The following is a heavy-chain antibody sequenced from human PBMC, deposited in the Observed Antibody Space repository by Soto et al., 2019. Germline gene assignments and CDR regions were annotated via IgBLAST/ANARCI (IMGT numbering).Heavy chain of an antibody. V-gene: IGHV3-23*01. Sequence: GGSLRLSCAASGFTFSSCAMSWVRQAPGKGLEWVSAISGSGGSTYYADSVKGRFTISRDNSKNTLYLQMNSLRAEDTAVYYCARVTGYCISTSCYNAWLDPWGQGTLVTVS. J-gene: IGHJ5*02. CDR2: ISGSGGST. CDR3: ARVTGYCISTSCYNAWLDP. D-gene: IGHD2-2*02. CDR1: GFTFSSCA.